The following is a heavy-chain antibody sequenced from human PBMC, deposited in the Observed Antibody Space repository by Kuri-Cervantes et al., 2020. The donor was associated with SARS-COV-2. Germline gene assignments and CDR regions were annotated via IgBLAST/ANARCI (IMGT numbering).Heavy chain of an antibody. CDR1: GGSISGSGYY. CDR2: IHYRETT. Sequence: SETLSLTCTVSGGSISGSGYYWAWIRQPPGKGLEWIGHIHYRETTYYNPSLKSRATISVDTSKNQFSLKLSSVTAADTAVYYCVKGEARITNSGVVIANWFDPWGQGTLVTVSS. J-gene: IGHJ5*02. D-gene: IGHD3-3*01. V-gene: IGHV4-39*01. CDR3: VKGEARITNSGVVIANWFDP.